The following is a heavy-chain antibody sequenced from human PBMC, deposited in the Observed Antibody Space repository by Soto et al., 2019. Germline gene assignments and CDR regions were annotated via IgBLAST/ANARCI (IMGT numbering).Heavy chain of an antibody. D-gene: IGHD3-10*01. CDR3: ARDYGLRWPPLDY. J-gene: IGHJ4*02. CDR1: GFTFSSYA. CDR2: ISYDGSNK. V-gene: IGHV3-30-3*01. Sequence: GGSLRLSCAASGFTFSSYAMHWVRQAPGKGLEWVAVISYDGSNKYYADSVKGRFTISRDNSKITLYLQMNSLRAEDTAVYYCARDYGLRWPPLDYWGQGTLVTVSS.